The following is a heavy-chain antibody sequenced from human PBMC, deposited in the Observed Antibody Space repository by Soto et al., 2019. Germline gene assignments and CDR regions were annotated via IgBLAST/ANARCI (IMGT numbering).Heavy chain of an antibody. CDR1: GGTFSSYA. CDR2: IIPIFGTA. CDR3: AREGSPRPGILHYYYGMAV. D-gene: IGHD2-15*01. J-gene: IGHJ6*02. Sequence: QVQLVQSGAEVKKPGSSVKVSCKASGGTFSSYAISWVRQAPGQGLEWMGGIIPIFGTANYAQKFQGRVTITADKSTSTAYMELSSLRSEDTAVYYCAREGSPRPGILHYYYGMAVWGQGTTVTVSS. V-gene: IGHV1-69*06.